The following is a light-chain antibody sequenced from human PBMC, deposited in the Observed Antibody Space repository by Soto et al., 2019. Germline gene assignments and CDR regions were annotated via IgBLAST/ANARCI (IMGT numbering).Light chain of an antibody. V-gene: IGLV2-8*01. CDR2: DVS. CDR1: SSDIGGYNS. CDR3: SSYTDRNNLV. Sequence: QSVLTQSPSASGSPGQSVTISCTGTSSDIGGYNSVSWYQQHPGKAPKVMIYDVSKRPSGVPDRFSGSKSGNTASLTVSARQAEDEADYYCSSYTDRNNLVFGTGTKLTV. J-gene: IGLJ1*01.